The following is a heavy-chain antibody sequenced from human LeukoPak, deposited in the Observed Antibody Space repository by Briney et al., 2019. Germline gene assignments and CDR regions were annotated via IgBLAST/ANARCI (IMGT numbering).Heavy chain of an antibody. CDR1: GYSFTSYW. V-gene: IGHV5-10-1*01. Sequence: GESLRISCKGSGYSFTSYWISWVRQMPGRGLEWMGTIDLSDSYTSYSPSFQDHVTISADKSISTAYLQWSSLKASDTAMYYCAMGSSGYYWGQGTLVTVSS. CDR2: IDLSDSYT. J-gene: IGHJ4*02. CDR3: AMGSSGYY. D-gene: IGHD3-22*01.